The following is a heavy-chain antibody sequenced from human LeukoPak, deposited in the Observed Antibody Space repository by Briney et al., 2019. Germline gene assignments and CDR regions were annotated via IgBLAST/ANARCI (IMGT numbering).Heavy chain of an antibody. D-gene: IGHD2-2*01. CDR2: IYYTGST. CDR1: GGSISSSSYY. V-gene: IGHV4-61*01. CDR3: ASSHMLQYCSRTNCGRKFDT. Sequence: SETLSLTCTVSGGSISSSSYYWSWIRQPPGKGLEWIGYIYYTGSTKYNPSLRSRVTIAVDTAKKQFSLRLRSVTSADTAVYYCASSHMLQYCSRTNCGRKFDTWGQGTLVTVSS. J-gene: IGHJ5*02.